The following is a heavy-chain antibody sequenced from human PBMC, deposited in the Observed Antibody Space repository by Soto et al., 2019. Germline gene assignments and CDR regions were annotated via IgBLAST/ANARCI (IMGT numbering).Heavy chain of an antibody. D-gene: IGHD4-17*01. CDR1: GFTFGNYA. J-gene: IGHJ4*01. Sequence: EVQLLESGGGLLQPGGSLRLSCAASGFTFGNYAMSWVRQAPRKGLEWASTLSGRGGSTFYADSVKGRFTISRDNSKNTLYLQLNSLRAEDTAIYYCARRLPHDYGFDYWGHGTLVTVSS. CDR3: ARRLPHDYGFDY. CDR2: LSGRGGST. V-gene: IGHV3-23*01.